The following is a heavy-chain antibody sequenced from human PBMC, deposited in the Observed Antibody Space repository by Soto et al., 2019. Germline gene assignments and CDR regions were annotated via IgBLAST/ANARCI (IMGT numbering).Heavy chain of an antibody. CDR3: ARDGAYCSGGSCYSGSYYYYGMDV. J-gene: IGHJ6*02. Sequence: QVQLQESGPGLVKPSETLSLTCTVSGGSISSYYWSWIRQPPGKGLEWIGYIYYSGSTNYNPSLKSGVTISVETSKNQFSLKLSSVTAADAAVYYCARDGAYCSGGSCYSGSYYYYGMDVWGQGTTVTVSS. D-gene: IGHD2-15*01. CDR1: GGSISSYY. CDR2: IYYSGST. V-gene: IGHV4-59*01.